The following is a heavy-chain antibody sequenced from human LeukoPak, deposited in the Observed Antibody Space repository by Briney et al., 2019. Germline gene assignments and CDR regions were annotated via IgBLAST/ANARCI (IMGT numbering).Heavy chain of an antibody. J-gene: IGHJ6*03. CDR3: ARSPHNWNGEDYYYYMDV. D-gene: IGHD1-1*01. Sequence: GGSLRLSCAASGFTFSTYGMHWVRQAPGKGLEWVAVISYDGYNKYYADSVKGRFTISRDNSKNTLYLQMNSLRAEDTAVYYCARSPHNWNGEDYYYYMDVWGKGTTVTVSS. CDR1: GFTFSTYG. CDR2: ISYDGYNK. V-gene: IGHV3-30*03.